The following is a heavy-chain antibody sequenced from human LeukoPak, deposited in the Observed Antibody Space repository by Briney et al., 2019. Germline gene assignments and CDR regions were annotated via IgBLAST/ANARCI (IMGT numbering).Heavy chain of an antibody. CDR1: RFSFSIYW. Sequence: GGSLRLSCAASRFSFSIYWMSWVRQAPGKGLEWVAIISYDGSNEYYADSVEGRFTISRDNSKNTLYLQMNSLRAEDTAVYYCAKSYDYGDYVGGRQNWYFALWGRGTLVTVSS. CDR2: ISYDGSNE. V-gene: IGHV3-30*18. CDR3: AKSYDYGDYVGGRQNWYFAL. J-gene: IGHJ2*01. D-gene: IGHD4-17*01.